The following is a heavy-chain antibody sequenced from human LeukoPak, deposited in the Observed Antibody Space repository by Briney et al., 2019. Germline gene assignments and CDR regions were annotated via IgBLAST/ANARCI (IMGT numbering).Heavy chain of an antibody. Sequence: GGSLRLSCAASEFTFSDYDMSWIRQAPGKGLEWVSYISSSGRYKYYADSVKGRFTISRDSAKNSLFLQMNSLRAEDTAVYYCARGGAGRGYGGYGQLDYWGQGTLVTVSS. CDR2: ISSSGRYK. D-gene: IGHD5-12*01. CDR3: ARGGAGRGYGGYGQLDY. V-gene: IGHV3-11*04. J-gene: IGHJ4*02. CDR1: EFTFSDYD.